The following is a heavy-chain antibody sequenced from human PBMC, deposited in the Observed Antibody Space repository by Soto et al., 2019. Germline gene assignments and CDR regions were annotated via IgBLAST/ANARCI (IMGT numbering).Heavy chain of an antibody. Sequence: QMQLQESGPGLVKPSETLSLTCAVSSASIITEQRWTWVRQPPGKGLEWIGEIHHSGSTNNNPSRRSRVTMSVDKSKNQFSLNLNSVTAADTALYYCARSFGWYAIDHWGQGTLVIVSS. D-gene: IGHD6-19*01. V-gene: IGHV4-4*02. CDR2: IHHSGST. J-gene: IGHJ4*02. CDR3: ARSFGWYAIDH. CDR1: SASIITEQR.